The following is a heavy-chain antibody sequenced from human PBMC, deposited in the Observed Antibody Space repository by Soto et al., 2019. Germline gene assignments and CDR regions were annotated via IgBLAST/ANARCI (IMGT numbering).Heavy chain of an antibody. CDR2: IYYSGST. J-gene: IGHJ4*02. Sequence: SETLSLTCTVSGGSISSGDYYWSWIRQPPGKGLEWIGYIYYSGSTYYNPSLKSRVTISVDTSKNQFSLKLSSVTAADTAVYYCARASIAAAGTFDYWGQGTLVTVSS. D-gene: IGHD6-13*01. CDR3: ARASIAAAGTFDY. CDR1: GGSISSGDYY. V-gene: IGHV4-30-4*01.